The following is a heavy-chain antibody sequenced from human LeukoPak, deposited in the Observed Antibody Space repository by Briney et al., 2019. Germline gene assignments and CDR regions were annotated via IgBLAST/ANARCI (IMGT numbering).Heavy chain of an antibody. V-gene: IGHV1-2*02. J-gene: IGHJ5*02. CDR3: ASAVTIPRRWFEP. CDR2: INPNIGGT. Sequence: ASVKVSCKPSGYTFTGYYMHWVRQAPGQGLEWMGWINPNIGGTNYAQKFEGRVTMTRDTSINTAYMELSRVRSDDTAVYYCASAVTIPRRWFEPWGQGTLVTVSS. CDR1: GYTFTGYY. D-gene: IGHD4-17*01.